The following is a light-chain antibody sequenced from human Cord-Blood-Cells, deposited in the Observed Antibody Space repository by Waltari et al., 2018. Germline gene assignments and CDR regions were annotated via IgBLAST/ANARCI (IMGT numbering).Light chain of an antibody. CDR3: CSYAGSYPYV. Sequence: QSALTQPLSVSGSPGQSVTISCTGTSSDVGGYHYVSWYQQHPGKAPKLMIYDVSKRPSGVPDRFSGSKSGNTASLTISGLQAEDEADYYCCSYAGSYPYVFGTGTKVTVL. CDR1: SSDVGGYHY. CDR2: DVS. J-gene: IGLJ1*01. V-gene: IGLV2-11*01.